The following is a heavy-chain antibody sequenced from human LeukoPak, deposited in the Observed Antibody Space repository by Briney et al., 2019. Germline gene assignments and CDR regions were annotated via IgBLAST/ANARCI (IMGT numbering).Heavy chain of an antibody. J-gene: IGHJ4*02. Sequence: PSETLSLTCSVSGGSFSSGGHYWSWIRQHPGKGLEWLGYIYNTGNTYYNPSLKSRVTISVDTSKNQFSLKLSSVTAADTAVYYCARGHGYSGYDLDYWGQGTLVTVSS. V-gene: IGHV4-31*02. D-gene: IGHD5-12*01. CDR2: IYNTGNT. CDR1: GGSFSSGGHY. CDR3: ARGHGYSGYDLDY.